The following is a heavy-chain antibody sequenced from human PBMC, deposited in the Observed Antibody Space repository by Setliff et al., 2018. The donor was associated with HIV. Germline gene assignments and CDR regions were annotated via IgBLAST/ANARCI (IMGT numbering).Heavy chain of an antibody. J-gene: IGHJ6*03. CDR2: IYYSGST. CDR3: ARHAGGYPFYYYYYYMDV. V-gene: IGHV4-59*08. D-gene: IGHD3-22*01. CDR1: GGSIGSYY. Sequence: KPSETLSLTCTVSGGSIGSYYWSWIRQPPGKGLEWIGYIYYSGSTNYNPSLKSRVTISVDTSKNQFSLKLSSVTAADTAVYYCARHAGGYPFYYYYYYMDVWGKGTTVTVSS.